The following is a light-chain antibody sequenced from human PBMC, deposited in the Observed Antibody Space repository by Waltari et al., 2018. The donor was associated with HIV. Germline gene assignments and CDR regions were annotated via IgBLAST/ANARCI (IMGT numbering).Light chain of an antibody. CDR3: CSYSSSGTVL. CDR1: SNDVGGFNS. Sequence: HSVLTQPASMSGSLGQSITISCLGSSNDVGGFNSVSWYQQSPDKAPRLVIYDGSNRPSGVSGRFSGSKSGSAASLTISGLQPEDEADYYCCSYSSSGTVLFGGGTRLTVL. V-gene: IGLV2-14*03. J-gene: IGLJ2*01. CDR2: DGS.